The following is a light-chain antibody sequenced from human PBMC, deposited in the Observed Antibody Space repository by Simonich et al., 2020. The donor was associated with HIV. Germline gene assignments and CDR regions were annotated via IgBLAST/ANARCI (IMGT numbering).Light chain of an antibody. CDR2: DVR. J-gene: IGLJ3*02. CDR1: RSDVGGYNY. Sequence: QSALTQPASVSGSPGQSITISCTGTRSDVGGYNYVSWYQQHPGKAPKLMIYDVRKRPSGVSNRFSGSKSGNTASLTISGLQAVDEADYYCSSYTTSSTFVFGGGTKLAVL. V-gene: IGLV2-14*03. CDR3: SSYTTSSTFV.